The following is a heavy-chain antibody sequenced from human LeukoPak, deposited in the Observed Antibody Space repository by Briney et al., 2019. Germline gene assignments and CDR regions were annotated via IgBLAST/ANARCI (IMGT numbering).Heavy chain of an antibody. CDR1: GYTFTDYY. D-gene: IGHD4-17*01. V-gene: IGHV1-2*02. CDR2: INPNSGGT. CDR3: TREDTSSWDYVLH. Sequence: ASVKVSCKASGYTFTDYYIHWVRQAPGQGLEWMGWINPNSGGTEIAQNFKGRVTMTRDTSISTAYMELNSLRSDGTAVFYCTREDTSSWDYVLHWGQGTLVTVSS. J-gene: IGHJ4*02.